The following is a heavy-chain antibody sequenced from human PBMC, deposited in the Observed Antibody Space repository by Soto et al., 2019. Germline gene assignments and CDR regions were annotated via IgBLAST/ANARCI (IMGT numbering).Heavy chain of an antibody. Sequence: QVQLVQSGAEVKKPGASVKVSCKASGYTFTSYAMHWVRQAPGQRLEWMGWINAGNGNTKYSQKFQGRVTITRDTSASTAYMELSRLRSEDTAVYYCARLVGGYDYPFDYWGQGTLVTVSS. CDR3: ARLVGGYDYPFDY. CDR1: GYTFTSYA. J-gene: IGHJ4*02. D-gene: IGHD5-12*01. V-gene: IGHV1-3*01. CDR2: INAGNGNT.